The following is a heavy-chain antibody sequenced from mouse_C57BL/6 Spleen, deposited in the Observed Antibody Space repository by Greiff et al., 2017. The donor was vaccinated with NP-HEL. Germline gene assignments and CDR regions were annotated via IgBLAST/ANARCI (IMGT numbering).Heavy chain of an antibody. V-gene: IGHV1-52*01. Sequence: VQLQQSGAELVRPGSSVKLSCKASGYTFTSYWMHWVKQRPIQGLEWIGNIDPSDSETHYNQKFKDKATLTVDKSSSTAYMQLSSLTSEDSAVYYCARDGGNHYAMDYWGQGTSVTVSS. CDR3: ARDGGNHYAMDY. J-gene: IGHJ4*01. CDR1: GYTFTSYW. CDR2: IDPSDSET. D-gene: IGHD2-1*01.